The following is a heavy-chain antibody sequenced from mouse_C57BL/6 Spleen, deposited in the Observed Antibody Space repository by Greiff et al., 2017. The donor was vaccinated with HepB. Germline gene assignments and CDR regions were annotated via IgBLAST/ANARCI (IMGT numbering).Heavy chain of an antibody. CDR2: IDPSDSET. V-gene: IGHV1-52*01. Sequence: VQLQQPGAELVRPGSSVKLSCKASGYTFTSYWMHWVKQRPIQGLEWIGNIDPSDSETHYNQKFKDKATLTVDKSSSTAYMQLSSLTSEDSAVYYCAGPGEGDYFDYWGQGTTLTVSS. J-gene: IGHJ2*01. CDR1: GYTFTSYW. CDR3: AGPGEGDYFDY.